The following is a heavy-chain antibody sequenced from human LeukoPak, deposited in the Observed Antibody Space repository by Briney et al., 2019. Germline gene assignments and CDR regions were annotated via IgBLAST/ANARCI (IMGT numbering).Heavy chain of an antibody. J-gene: IGHJ6*02. CDR2: GGST. D-gene: IGHD1-7*01. CDR3: AKAPAGTIFYYYYGMDV. Sequence: GGSTYYADSVKGRFTISRDNSKNTLYLQMNSLRAEDTAVYYCAKAPAGTIFYYYYGMDVWGQGTTVTVSS. V-gene: IGHV3-23*01.